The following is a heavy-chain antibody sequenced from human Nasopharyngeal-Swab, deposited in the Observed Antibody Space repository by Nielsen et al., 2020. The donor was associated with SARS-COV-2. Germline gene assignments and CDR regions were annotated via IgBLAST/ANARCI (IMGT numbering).Heavy chain of an antibody. D-gene: IGHD1-26*01. V-gene: IGHV3-30*04. CDR1: GFTFSNSA. Sequence: GESLKISCAASGFTFSNSAMSWVRQAPGKGLEWVAVISYDGSNKYYAVSVKGRFTISRDNSKNTLYLQMNSLRAEDTAVYYCARDRGELLGEYYFDYWGQGTLVTVSS. CDR3: ARDRGELLGEYYFDY. CDR2: ISYDGSNK. J-gene: IGHJ4*02.